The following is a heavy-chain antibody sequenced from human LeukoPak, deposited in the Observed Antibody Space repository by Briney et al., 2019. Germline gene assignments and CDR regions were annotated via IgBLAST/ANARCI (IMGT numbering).Heavy chain of an antibody. V-gene: IGHV3-15*01. D-gene: IGHD1-26*01. J-gene: IGHJ4*02. CDR3: TTLNSGSFSN. Sequence: GGSLRLSCAASGFTFSDYYMDWVRQAPGKGLESVGRIKSKTDGGTTDYAAPVKGRFTISREDSKNTLYLQMNSLKTEDTAVYYCTTLNSGSFSNWGQGTLVTVSS. CDR2: IKSKTDGGTT. CDR1: GFTFSDYY.